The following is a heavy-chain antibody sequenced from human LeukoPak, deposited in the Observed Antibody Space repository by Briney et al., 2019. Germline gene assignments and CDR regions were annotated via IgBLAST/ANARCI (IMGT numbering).Heavy chain of an antibody. CDR1: GFTVSTSY. D-gene: IGHD6-13*01. CDR2: IYIGGST. J-gene: IGHJ4*02. V-gene: IGHV3-53*01. CDR3: AREYSSSWPFDY. Sequence: GGSLRLSCAASGFTVSTSYMSWVRQAPGKGLEWVSMIYIGGSTYYADSVKGRFTISRDNSKNTLYLQMNSLRAEDTAVYYCAREYSSSWPFDYWGQGTLVTVSS.